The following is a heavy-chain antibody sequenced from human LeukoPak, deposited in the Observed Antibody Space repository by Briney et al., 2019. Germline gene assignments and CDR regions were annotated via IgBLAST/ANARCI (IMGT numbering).Heavy chain of an antibody. CDR3: ARRNRLGSSDY. J-gene: IGHJ4*02. CDR1: GFTFSSYA. Sequence: PGGSLRLSCAASGFTFSSYAMHWVRQAPGKGLEYVSAISSNGGSTYYANSVKGRFTISRDSSKNTLYLQMGSLRAEDMAVYYCARRNRLGSSDYWGQGTLVTVSS. D-gene: IGHD6-6*01. V-gene: IGHV3-64*01. CDR2: ISSNGGST.